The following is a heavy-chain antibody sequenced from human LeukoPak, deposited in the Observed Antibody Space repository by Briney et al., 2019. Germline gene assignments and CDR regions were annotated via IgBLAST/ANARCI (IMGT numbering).Heavy chain of an antibody. D-gene: IGHD2-2*01. CDR3: ARYPDQTIPYYYYYGMDV. CDR1: GFTFSSYE. CDR2: ISSSGSTI. V-gene: IGHV3-48*03. Sequence: GGSLRLSCAASGFTFSSYEMNWVRQAPGKGLEWVSYISSSGSTIYYADSVKGRFTIYRDNAKNSLYLQMNSLRAEDTAVYYCARYPDQTIPYYYYYGMDVWGQGTTVTVSS. J-gene: IGHJ6*02.